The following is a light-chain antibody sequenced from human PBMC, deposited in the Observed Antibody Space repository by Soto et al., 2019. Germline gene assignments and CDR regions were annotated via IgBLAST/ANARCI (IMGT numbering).Light chain of an antibody. CDR1: SSDVGGYNY. Sequence: QSVLTQPRSVSGSPGQSVTISCTGTSSDVGGYNYVSWYQHHPGKAPKLMIYDVSKRPSGVPDRFSGSKSGNTASLTISGLQAEDEADYSCSSYAGSYTLYVFGTGTKLTVL. J-gene: IGLJ1*01. V-gene: IGLV2-11*01. CDR3: SSYAGSYTLYV. CDR2: DVS.